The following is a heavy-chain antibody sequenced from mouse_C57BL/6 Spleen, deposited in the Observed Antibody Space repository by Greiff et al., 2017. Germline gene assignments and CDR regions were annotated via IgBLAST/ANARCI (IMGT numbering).Heavy chain of an antibody. J-gene: IGHJ1*03. Sequence: EVQLQESGIELVKPGASVKISWKASGYSFTDYNMNWVKQSNGKRLEWIGVINPNYGTTSYNQKLKGKDTLTVDQSSSTAYMQLNSLTSEDYSVYYCARREVLRYWYFDVWGTGTTGTVSS. CDR1: GYSFTDYN. CDR2: INPNYGTT. V-gene: IGHV1-39*01. CDR3: ARREVLRYWYFDV. D-gene: IGHD1-1*01.